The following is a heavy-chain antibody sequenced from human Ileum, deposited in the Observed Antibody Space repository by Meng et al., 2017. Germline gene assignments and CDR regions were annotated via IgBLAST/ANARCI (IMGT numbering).Heavy chain of an antibody. Sequence: GSLRLSCEGSGFTFSHNAIHWVRQAPGKGLDWVAVIYYDGNNKYYADSVKGRFTISRDNSKNTAYLQMNSLRAEDTAVYYCAREGYWNGRPNDDHGMDVWGQGTTVTVSS. V-gene: IGHV3-33*01. D-gene: IGHD1-1*01. CDR1: GFTFSHNA. CDR3: AREGYWNGRPNDDHGMDV. J-gene: IGHJ6*02. CDR2: IYYDGNNK.